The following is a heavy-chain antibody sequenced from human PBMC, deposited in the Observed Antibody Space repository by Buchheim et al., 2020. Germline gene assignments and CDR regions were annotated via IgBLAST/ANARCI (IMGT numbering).Heavy chain of an antibody. CDR1: GDTFSYA. D-gene: IGHD3-10*01. CDR3: ARGGSDPPSTMGYFDY. CDR2: INPTTGAT. V-gene: IGHV1-69*06. J-gene: IGHJ4*02. Sequence: QVQLVQSGTEVKKPESSVKVSCKSSGDTFSYALSWVRQAPGQGLEWLGQINPTTGATKYAQKFQGRVTIAADKLTTTVYMELRGLKSDDTALYFYARGGSDPPSTMGYFDYWGQGT.